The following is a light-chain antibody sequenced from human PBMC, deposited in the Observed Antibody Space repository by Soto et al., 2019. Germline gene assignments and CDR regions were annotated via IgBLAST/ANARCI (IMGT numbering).Light chain of an antibody. CDR3: QSYDSSLSGSV. J-gene: IGLJ3*02. V-gene: IGLV1-40*01. CDR2: RNS. CDR1: SSNIGAGYD. Sequence: QSALTQPPSVSGAPGQRVTISCTGSSSNIGAGYDVHWYQQLPGTAPKLLIYRNSDRPSGVPDRFSGSKSGASASLAITGLQADDEADYYCQSYDSSLSGSVFGGGTKLTVL.